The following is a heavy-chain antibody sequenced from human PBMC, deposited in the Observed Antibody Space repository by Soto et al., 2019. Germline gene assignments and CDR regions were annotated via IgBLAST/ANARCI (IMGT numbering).Heavy chain of an antibody. D-gene: IGHD3-16*01. CDR2: ISGDSGAI. CDR1: GFTFSTSS. V-gene: IGHV3-23*01. Sequence: EVQLLESGGGLVQPGGSLRLSCAASGFTFSTSSMSWVRQAPGKGLEWVSAISGDSGAIYYADSVKGRFTISRDNSRDTLYLQMNSLRAEDTALYFWARGGRFTFGFDYWGQGTLISVSS. CDR3: ARGGRFTFGFDY. J-gene: IGHJ4*02.